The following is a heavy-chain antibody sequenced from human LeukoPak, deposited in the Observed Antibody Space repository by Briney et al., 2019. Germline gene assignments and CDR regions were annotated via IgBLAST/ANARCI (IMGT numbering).Heavy chain of an antibody. CDR2: ISSSSSYI. Sequence: GGSLRLSCAASGFTFSSYSMNWVRQAPGKGLEWVSSISSSSSYIYYADSVKGRFTISRDNAKNSLYLQMNSLRAEDTAVYYCARAPLRIAAAGNDAFDIWGHGTMVTVSS. CDR3: ARAPLRIAAAGNDAFDI. CDR1: GFTFSSYS. V-gene: IGHV3-21*01. D-gene: IGHD6-13*01. J-gene: IGHJ3*02.